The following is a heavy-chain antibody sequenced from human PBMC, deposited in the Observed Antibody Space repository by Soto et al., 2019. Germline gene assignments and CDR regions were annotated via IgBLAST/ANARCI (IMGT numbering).Heavy chain of an antibody. V-gene: IGHV1-69*01. Sequence: QVQLVQSGAEVKKPGSSVKVSCKASGGTFSSYAISWVRQAPGQGLEWMGGIIPIFGTANYAQKFQGRVTITADESTSTAYMELSSLRSEDAAVYYCARGLDSSGYYNYYYGMDVWGQGTTVTVSS. CDR1: GGTFSSYA. CDR3: ARGLDSSGYYNYYYGMDV. CDR2: IIPIFGTA. D-gene: IGHD3-22*01. J-gene: IGHJ6*02.